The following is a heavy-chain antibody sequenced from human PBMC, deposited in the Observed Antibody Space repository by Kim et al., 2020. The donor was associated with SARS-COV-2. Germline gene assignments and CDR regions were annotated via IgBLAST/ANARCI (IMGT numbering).Heavy chain of an antibody. V-gene: IGHV3-33*06. CDR2: IWYDGSNK. CDR1: GFTFSSYA. CDR3: AKEKGNGIAAAGTDAFDI. D-gene: IGHD6-13*01. J-gene: IGHJ3*02. Sequence: GGSLRLSCAASGFTFSSYAMHWVRQAPGKGLEWVAVIWYDGSNKYYADSVKGRFTISRDNSKNTLYLQMNSLRAEDTAVYYCAKEKGNGIAAAGTDAFDIWGQGTMVTVSS.